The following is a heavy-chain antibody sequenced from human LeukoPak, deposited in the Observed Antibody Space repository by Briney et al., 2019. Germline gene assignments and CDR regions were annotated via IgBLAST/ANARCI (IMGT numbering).Heavy chain of an antibody. D-gene: IGHD2-15*01. Sequence: GGSLRLSCAASGFTFSSYSMNWVRQAPGKGLEWVSSISSSSSYIYYADSVKGQFTISRDNAKNSLYLQMNSLRAEDTAVYYCARALTRIVVVGYYMDVWGKGTTVTVSS. J-gene: IGHJ6*03. V-gene: IGHV3-21*01. CDR2: ISSSSSYI. CDR3: ARALTRIVVVGYYMDV. CDR1: GFTFSSYS.